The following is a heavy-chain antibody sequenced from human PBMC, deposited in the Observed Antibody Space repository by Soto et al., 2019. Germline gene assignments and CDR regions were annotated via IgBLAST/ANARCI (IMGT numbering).Heavy chain of an antibody. CDR3: ARGRGAAADYFDF. J-gene: IGHJ4*02. D-gene: IGHD6-13*01. V-gene: IGHV3-11*05. CDR2: ISSSTSHT. Sequence: QVQLVESGGGLVKPGGSLRLSCAVSGFTFSDYYMTWIRQAPGKGLEWVSYISSSTSHTNYADSVKGRFTISRDNAKYSLFLQMNSLRAEDTAVYYCARGRGAAADYFDFWGQGTLVTVSS. CDR1: GFTFSDYY.